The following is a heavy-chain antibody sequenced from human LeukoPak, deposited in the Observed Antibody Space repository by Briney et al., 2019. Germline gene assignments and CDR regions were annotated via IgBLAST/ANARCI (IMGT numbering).Heavy chain of an antibody. V-gene: IGHV1-18*01. CDR1: GYTFTSYG. J-gene: IGHJ4*02. CDR3: AGDLPDKGDFLSWYRKHFDY. Sequence: ASVKVSCKASGYTFTSYGISWVRQAPGQGLEWMGWISAYNGNTNYAQKLQGRVTMTTDTSTSTDYMDLRSLRSNATATYYCAGDLPDKGDFLSWYRKHFDYWGQGTLVTVSS. CDR2: ISAYNGNT. D-gene: IGHD3-3*01.